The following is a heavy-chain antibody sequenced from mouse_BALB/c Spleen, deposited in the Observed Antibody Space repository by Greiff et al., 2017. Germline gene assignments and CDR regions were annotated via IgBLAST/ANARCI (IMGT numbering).Heavy chain of an antibody. CDR1: GDSITSGY. J-gene: IGHJ2*01. V-gene: IGHV3-8*02. CDR3: ARNYGSRGYFDS. Sequence: EVMLVESGPSLVKPSQTLSLTCSVTGDSITSGYWNWIRKFPGNKLEYMGYISYSGSTYYNPSLKSRISITRDTSKNQYYLQLNSVTTEDTATYYCARNYGSRGYFDSWGQGTTLTVSS. CDR2: ISYSGST. D-gene: IGHD1-1*01.